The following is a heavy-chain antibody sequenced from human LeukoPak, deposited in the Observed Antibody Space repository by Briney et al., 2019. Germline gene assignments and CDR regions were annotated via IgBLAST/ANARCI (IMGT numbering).Heavy chain of an antibody. V-gene: IGHV3-30*18. J-gene: IGHJ4*02. D-gene: IGHD5-18*01. CDR2: ISYDGSNK. CDR1: GFTFSSYW. CDR3: AKGRSLGYSYGLLDY. Sequence: GGSLRLSCAASGFTFSSYWLHWVRQAPGKGLEWVAVISYDGSNKHYADSVKGRFTISRDNSKNTLYLQMNSLRAEDTAIYYCAKGRSLGYSYGLLDYWGQGTLVTVSS.